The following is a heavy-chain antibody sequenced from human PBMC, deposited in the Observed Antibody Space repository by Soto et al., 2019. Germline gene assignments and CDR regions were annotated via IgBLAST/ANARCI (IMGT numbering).Heavy chain of an antibody. CDR3: ATTSWRSMAVAGSGYYFGMDV. CDR1: GGTFGTYA. V-gene: IGHV1-69*06. J-gene: IGHJ6*02. CDR2: IIPLFGTV. D-gene: IGHD6-19*01. Sequence: QVQLVQSGAEVKKPGSSVKVACQASGGTFGTYAISWVRQAPGQGLESMRGIIPLFGTVHYAQNFQGRVTITAEKSTSTAYVELSSLRSEDTAVYYCATTSWRSMAVAGSGYYFGMDVWGQGTTVTVSS.